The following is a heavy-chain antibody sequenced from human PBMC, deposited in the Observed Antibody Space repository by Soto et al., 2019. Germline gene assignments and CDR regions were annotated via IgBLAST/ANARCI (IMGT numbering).Heavy chain of an antibody. CDR1: GGSISSGGYS. V-gene: IGHV4-30-2*05. CDR2: IYYSGST. J-gene: IGHJ6*02. Sequence: SETLSLTCAVSGGSISSGGYSWSWIRQPPGKGLEWIGYIYYSGSTYYNPSLKSRVTISVDTSKNQFSLKLSSVTAADTAVYYCARGGVVIMGYYYRMDVWGQGTTVTVSS. CDR3: ARGGVVIMGYYYRMDV. D-gene: IGHD3-3*01.